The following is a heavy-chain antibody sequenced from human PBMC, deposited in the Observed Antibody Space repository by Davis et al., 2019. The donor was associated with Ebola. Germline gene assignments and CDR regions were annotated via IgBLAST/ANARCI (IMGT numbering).Heavy chain of an antibody. CDR1: GGSISSGGYY. CDR2: INHSGST. V-gene: IGHV4-31*03. J-gene: IGHJ6*02. CDR3: ARGGVVVVPAAIARRGMDV. D-gene: IGHD2-2*02. Sequence: SETLSLTCTVSGGSISSGGYYWSWIRQHPGKGLEWIGEINHSGSTNYNPSLKSRVTISVDTSKNQFSLKLSSVTAADTAVYYCARGGVVVVPAAIARRGMDVWGQGTTVTVSS.